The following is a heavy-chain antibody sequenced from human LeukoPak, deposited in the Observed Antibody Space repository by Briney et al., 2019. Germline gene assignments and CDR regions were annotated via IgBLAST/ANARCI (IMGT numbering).Heavy chain of an antibody. CDR1: GFTFSSYA. V-gene: IGHV3-30-3*02. D-gene: IGHD6-19*01. J-gene: IGHJ3*02. Sequence: PGGSLRLSCAASGFTFSSYAMHWVRQAPGKGLEWVAVISYDGSNKYYADSVKGRFTISRDNSKNTLYLQMDSLRAEDTAVYYCAKFQLGLKDSSGSDAFDIWGQGTMVTVSS. CDR2: ISYDGSNK. CDR3: AKFQLGLKDSSGSDAFDI.